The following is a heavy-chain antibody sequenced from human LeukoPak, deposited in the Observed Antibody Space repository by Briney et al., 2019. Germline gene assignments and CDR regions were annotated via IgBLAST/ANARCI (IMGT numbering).Heavy chain of an antibody. CDR1: GFIFSDYY. Sequence: GGSLRLSCAASGFIFSDYYMDWVRQAPGKGLEWVGRIRNKASSYTTEFAASVKGRFTISRDDSKNSLYLQMNSLRAEDTAVYYCARLAGVHDYSNYGQFDYWGQGTLVTVSS. CDR2: IRNKASSYTT. V-gene: IGHV3-72*01. J-gene: IGHJ4*02. CDR3: ARLAGVHDYSNYGQFDY. D-gene: IGHD4-11*01.